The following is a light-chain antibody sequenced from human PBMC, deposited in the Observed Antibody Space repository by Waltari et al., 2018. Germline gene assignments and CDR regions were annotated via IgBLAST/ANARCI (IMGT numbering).Light chain of an antibody. CDR3: QVWDSTNVL. V-gene: IGLV3-9*01. CDR2: RDR. CDR1: HMRSRH. Sequence: SYELTQALSVSVAQGQTARTTRWGHHMRSRHVHWYQLQPGQAPVLVIYRDRNRPSGIPERFSGSNSLNTATLTISRAQVGDEGDYFCQVWDSTNVLFGGGTKLTVL. J-gene: IGLJ2*01.